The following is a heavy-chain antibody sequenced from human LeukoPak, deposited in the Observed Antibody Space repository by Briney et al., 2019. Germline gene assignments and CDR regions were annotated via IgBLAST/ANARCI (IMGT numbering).Heavy chain of an antibody. D-gene: IGHD3-22*01. CDR1: GDSVSSNSAA. Sequence: SQTLSLTCAISGDSVSSNSAAWNWIRQSPSRGLEWLGRTYYRSKWYNDYAVSVKSRIAINPDTSKNQSSLQLNSMTPEDTAVYFSARTSYYDSSGSYRDAFDIWGQGTVVSVS. J-gene: IGHJ3*02. V-gene: IGHV6-1*01. CDR2: TYYRSKWYN. CDR3: ARTSYYDSSGSYRDAFDI.